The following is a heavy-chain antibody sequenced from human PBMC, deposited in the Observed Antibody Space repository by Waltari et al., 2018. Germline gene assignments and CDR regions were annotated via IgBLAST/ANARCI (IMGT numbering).Heavy chain of an antibody. Sequence: QVQLQESGPGLVKPSETLSLTCTVSGGSISSYYWSWIRQPPGKGLEWIGYIYYSGSTNYNPSLKSRVTISVDTSKNQFSLKLSSVTAADTAVYYRARESYDILTGYYYFDYWGQGTLVTVSS. CDR3: ARESYDILTGYYYFDY. CDR2: IYYSGST. J-gene: IGHJ4*02. CDR1: GGSISSYY. V-gene: IGHV4-59*01. D-gene: IGHD3-9*01.